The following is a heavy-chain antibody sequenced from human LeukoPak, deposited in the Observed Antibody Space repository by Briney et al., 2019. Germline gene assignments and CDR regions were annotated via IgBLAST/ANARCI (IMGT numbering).Heavy chain of an antibody. D-gene: IGHD3-10*01. CDR2: ISSSGSNI. Sequence: GESLRLSCAASGFALSSYEMNWVRQAPGKGLECVAYISSSGSNIYYGDSVKGRFTISRGNAKNSLYLQMNSLRAEDTAVYYCARGKGRDGSGAPFDYWGQGTLVTVSS. V-gene: IGHV3-48*03. CDR1: GFALSSYE. CDR3: ARGKGRDGSGAPFDY. J-gene: IGHJ4*02.